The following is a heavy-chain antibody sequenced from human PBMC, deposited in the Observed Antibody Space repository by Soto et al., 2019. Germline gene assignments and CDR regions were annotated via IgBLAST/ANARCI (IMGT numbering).Heavy chain of an antibody. V-gene: IGHV4-31*03. Sequence: QVQLQESGPGLVKPSQTLSLTCTVSGGSISSSGYNWSWVRQHPGKGLEWIGYIYYSGSTYYNPSIKCRVTLSVDTSQNQFSLKLSSVTAADTAVYFCARYGSGSYYPTTFVYCGQGTLVTVSS. J-gene: IGHJ4*02. CDR1: GGSISSSGYN. D-gene: IGHD3-10*01. CDR3: ARYGSGSYYPTTFVY. CDR2: IYYSGST.